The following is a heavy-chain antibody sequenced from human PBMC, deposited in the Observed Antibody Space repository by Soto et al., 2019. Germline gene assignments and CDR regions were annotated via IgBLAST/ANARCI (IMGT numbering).Heavy chain of an antibody. Sequence: PPETLSLTCTASGGSIIRDDWSWIRQPPGKGLEWIGYIYYSGSTNYNPSLKSRVTISVDTSKNQFSLKLNSMTAADTAVYYCARHNYGSGSTYFDYWGQGTLVTVS. CDR2: IYYSGST. V-gene: IGHV4-59*08. CDR1: GGSIIRDD. D-gene: IGHD3-10*01. CDR3: ARHNYGSGSTYFDY. J-gene: IGHJ4*02.